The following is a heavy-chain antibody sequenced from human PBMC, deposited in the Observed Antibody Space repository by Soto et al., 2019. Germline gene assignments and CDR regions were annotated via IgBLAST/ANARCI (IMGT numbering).Heavy chain of an antibody. CDR1: GHSINSDYY. J-gene: IGHJ4*02. Sequence: QVQLQESGPGLVKPSETLSLICTVAGHSINSDYYWGWIRQPPGKGLEWIGSIYPGGGTYYNPSLKSRVTISIDTSKNRFSLRLTSVTAADTAMYYCARKGYYPSGRINLFDSWGQGTLVTVSS. D-gene: IGHD3-10*01. V-gene: IGHV4-38-2*02. CDR3: ARKGYYPSGRINLFDS. CDR2: IYPGGGT.